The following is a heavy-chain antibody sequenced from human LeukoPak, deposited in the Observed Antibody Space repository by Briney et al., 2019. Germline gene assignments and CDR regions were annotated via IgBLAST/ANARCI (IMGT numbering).Heavy chain of an antibody. J-gene: IGHJ4*02. Sequence: PGGFVRLSCAASGFTFSNYAMSWARQAPGKGLEWVSAISGSGGSTYYADSVKGRFTISRDNSKNTLYLQMNSLRAEDTAVYYCTKGTIWLPFDYWGQGSLVSASS. V-gene: IGHV3-23*01. CDR2: ISGSGGST. D-gene: IGHD5-18*01. CDR3: TKGTIWLPFDY. CDR1: GFTFSNYA.